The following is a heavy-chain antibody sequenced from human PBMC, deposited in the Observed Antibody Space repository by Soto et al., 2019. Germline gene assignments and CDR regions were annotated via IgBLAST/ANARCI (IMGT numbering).Heavy chain of an antibody. CDR1: GFTFSSYA. CDR3: AKDSIAAAGTVYYGMDV. Sequence: GSLRLSCAASGFTFSSYAMSWVRQAPGKGLEWVSAISGSGGSTYYADSVKGRFTISRDNSKNTLYLQMNSLRAEDTAVYYCAKDSIAAAGTVYYGMDVWGQGTTVTVSS. J-gene: IGHJ6*02. CDR2: ISGSGGST. V-gene: IGHV3-23*01. D-gene: IGHD6-13*01.